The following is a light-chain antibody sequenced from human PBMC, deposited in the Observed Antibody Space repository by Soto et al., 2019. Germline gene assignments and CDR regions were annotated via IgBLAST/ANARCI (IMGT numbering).Light chain of an antibody. J-gene: IGLJ1*01. CDR3: SAHTTSFTFL. Sequence: QSSLTQPASVSGSPGQSITISCIGSSSDIGSYDYVSWHQHQQGKAPKVLIYEVSNRPSGVSSRFSGSRSGNTASLTISGLQAEDEATYYCSAHTTSFTFLFGPGTKVTVL. CDR1: SSDIGSYDY. V-gene: IGLV2-14*01. CDR2: EVS.